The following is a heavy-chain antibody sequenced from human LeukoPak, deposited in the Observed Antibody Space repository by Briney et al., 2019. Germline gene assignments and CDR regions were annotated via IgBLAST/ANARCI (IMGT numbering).Heavy chain of an antibody. Sequence: SGRSLRLSCAASGFTFSSYGMHWVRQAPGKGLEWVAVISYDGSNKYYADSVKGRFTISRDNSKNTLYLRMNSLRAEDTAVYYCAKPPSAYDSSGDAFDIWGQGTMVTVSS. D-gene: IGHD3-22*01. V-gene: IGHV3-30*18. J-gene: IGHJ3*02. CDR3: AKPPSAYDSSGDAFDI. CDR1: GFTFSSYG. CDR2: ISYDGSNK.